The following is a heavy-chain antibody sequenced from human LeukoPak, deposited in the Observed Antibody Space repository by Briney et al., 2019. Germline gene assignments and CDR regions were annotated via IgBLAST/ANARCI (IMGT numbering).Heavy chain of an antibody. CDR3: ARAPRGESDAASGFYGVDV. CDR2: IYYSGST. CDR1: GASISSYY. V-gene: IGHV4-59*01. Sequence: PSETLSLTCTVSGASISSYYWSWIRQPPGKGLEWIGYIYYSGSTNYNPSLKSRVTISVDTSTNQFSLKLNSVTAADTAVYYCARAPRGESDAASGFYGVDVWGQGTTVIVSS. J-gene: IGHJ6*02. D-gene: IGHD3-22*01.